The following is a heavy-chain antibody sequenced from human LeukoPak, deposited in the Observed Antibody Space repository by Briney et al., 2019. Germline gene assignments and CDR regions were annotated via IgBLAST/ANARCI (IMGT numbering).Heavy chain of an antibody. CDR1: GYSFTSYW. D-gene: IGHD3-10*01. CDR2: IGPSDSYT. CDR3: ARLSYYYGSGSYALGY. J-gene: IGHJ4*02. Sequence: GESLKISCKGSGYSFTSYWISWVRQMPGKGLEWMGRIGPSDSYTNYSPSFQGHVTISADKSISTAYLQWSSLKASDTAMYYCARLSYYYGSGSYALGYWGQGTLVTVSS. V-gene: IGHV5-10-1*01.